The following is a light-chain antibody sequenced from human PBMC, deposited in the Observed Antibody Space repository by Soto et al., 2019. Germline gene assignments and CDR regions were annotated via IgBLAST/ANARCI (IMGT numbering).Light chain of an antibody. CDR2: DAS. CDR3: CSYAGGFYV. J-gene: IGLJ1*01. Sequence: QSALTQPRSVSGSPGQSVTISCTGTSSDVGGYNYVSWYQQHPGKAPKLMIFDASKRPSGVPDRFSGSKSGSTASLTISGLQADDEADYYCCSYAGGFYVVGTGTKVTVL. V-gene: IGLV2-11*01. CDR1: SSDVGGYNY.